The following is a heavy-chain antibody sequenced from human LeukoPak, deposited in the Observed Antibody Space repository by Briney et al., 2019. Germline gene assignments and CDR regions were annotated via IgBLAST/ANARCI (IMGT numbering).Heavy chain of an antibody. CDR1: GFTFSSYG. CDR3: ARDNSGSQLFY. Sequence: PGGSLRLSCAASGFTFSSYGMHWVRQAPGKGLEWVAVIWYDGSNKYYADSVKGRFTISRDNSKNALYLQMNSLRAEDTAVYYCARDNSGSQLFYWGQGTLVTVSS. J-gene: IGHJ4*02. D-gene: IGHD1-26*01. V-gene: IGHV3-33*01. CDR2: IWYDGSNK.